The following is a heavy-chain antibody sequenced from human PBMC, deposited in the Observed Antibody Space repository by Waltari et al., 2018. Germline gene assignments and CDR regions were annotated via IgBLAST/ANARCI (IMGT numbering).Heavy chain of an antibody. CDR1: GFTFSSYA. J-gene: IGHJ4*02. CDR2: ISGSGGST. V-gene: IGHV3-23*04. Sequence: EVQLVESGGGLVQPGGSLRLSCAASGFTFSSYAMRWVRQAPGKGLEWVSAISGSGGSTYYADSVKGRFTISRDNSKNTLYLQMNSLRAEDTAVYYCAKTYYYDSSGYYYGTYFDYWGQGTLVTVSS. D-gene: IGHD3-22*01. CDR3: AKTYYYDSSGYYYGTYFDY.